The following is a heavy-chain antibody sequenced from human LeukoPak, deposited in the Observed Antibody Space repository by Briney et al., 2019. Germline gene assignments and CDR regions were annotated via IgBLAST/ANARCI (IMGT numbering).Heavy chain of an antibody. CDR3: AKDRYSGSYPGVTWFDP. J-gene: IGHJ5*02. Sequence: PGGSLRLSCAASGFTFSSYGMHWVRQAPGKGLEWVAFIRYDGSNKYYADSVKGRFTISRDNSKNTLYLQMNSLRAEDTAVYYCAKDRYSGSYPGVTWFDPWGQGTLVTVSS. V-gene: IGHV3-30*02. CDR1: GFTFSSYG. D-gene: IGHD1-26*01. CDR2: IRYDGSNK.